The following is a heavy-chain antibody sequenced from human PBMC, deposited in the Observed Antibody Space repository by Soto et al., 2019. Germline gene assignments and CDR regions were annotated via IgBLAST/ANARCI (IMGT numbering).Heavy chain of an antibody. CDR1: GGTFSSYT. Sequence: QVQLVQSGAEVKKPGSSVKVYCKASGGTFSSYTISWVRQAPGQGLEWMGRIIPILGIANYAQKFQGRVTIHEDQSTSTAYMELSSLRSEGTAVYYCSRREGSSGDNYFDYWGQGTLVTVSS. CDR3: SRREGSSGDNYFDY. J-gene: IGHJ4*02. D-gene: IGHD6-19*01. V-gene: IGHV1-69*02. CDR2: IIPILGIA.